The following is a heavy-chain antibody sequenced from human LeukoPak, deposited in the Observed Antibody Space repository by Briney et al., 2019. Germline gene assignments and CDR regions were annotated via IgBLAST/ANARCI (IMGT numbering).Heavy chain of an antibody. CDR3: ARGSSFDGYCTPGACDAGYYDI. CDR1: GYSFNAYV. V-gene: IGHV4-34*01. Sequence: SETLSLTCAVYGYSFNAYVWNWIRQAPGKSLEYIGEINHRGTSHYNPSPMTRVTLSVDTSKNQFSLKLTSVTAADTAVYYCARGSSFDGYCTPGACDAGYYDIWGQGTPVIVSS. J-gene: IGHJ4*02. D-gene: IGHD2-8*01. CDR2: INHRGTS.